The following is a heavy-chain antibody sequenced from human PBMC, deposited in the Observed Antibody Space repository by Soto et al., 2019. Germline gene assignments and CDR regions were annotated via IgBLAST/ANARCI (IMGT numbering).Heavy chain of an antibody. CDR2: IYVTGAV. CDR3: ARLRIATNNYKWFDP. V-gene: IGHV4-31*03. D-gene: IGHD2-21*01. J-gene: IGHJ5*02. Sequence: SETLSLTCSVSGAALNSGHYYWSWIRQVSGKGLEWIGHIYVTGAVDYNPSLRDRITISQDTSERQFSLNLRLVTAADTAVYYCARLRIATNNYKWFDPWGQGTLVTVSS. CDR1: GAALNSGHYY.